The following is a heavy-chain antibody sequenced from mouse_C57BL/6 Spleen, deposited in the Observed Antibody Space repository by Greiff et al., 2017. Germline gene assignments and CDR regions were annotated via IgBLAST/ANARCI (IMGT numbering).Heavy chain of an antibody. Sequence: EVKLMESGPELVKPGDSVKISCKASGYSFTGYFMNWVMQSHGKSLEWIGRINPYNGDTFYNQKFKGKDTLTVDKSSSTAHMELRSLTSEDSAVYYCARGGDDGYYRYYFDYWGQGTTLTVSS. CDR1: GYSFTGYF. CDR3: ARGGDDGYYRYYFDY. CDR2: INPYNGDT. V-gene: IGHV1-20*01. J-gene: IGHJ2*01. D-gene: IGHD2-3*01.